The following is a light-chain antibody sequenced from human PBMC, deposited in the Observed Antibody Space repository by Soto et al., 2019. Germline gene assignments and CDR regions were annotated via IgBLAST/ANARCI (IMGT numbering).Light chain of an antibody. CDR3: QQDNNWPPST. J-gene: IGKJ2*01. Sequence: EIVMTQSPATLSVSPGERATLSCSASQSVSSNLAWYQQKPGQAPRLLIYGASNRAIGIPARFSGSGSGTEFTLTISSLQSEDFAVYYCQQDNNWPPSTFGQGTKLEIK. CDR2: GAS. V-gene: IGKV3-15*01. CDR1: QSVSSN.